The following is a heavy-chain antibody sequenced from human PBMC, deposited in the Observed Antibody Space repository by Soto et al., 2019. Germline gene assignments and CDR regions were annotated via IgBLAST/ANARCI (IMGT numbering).Heavy chain of an antibody. D-gene: IGHD6-13*01. Sequence: SETLALTCAVSGGSISSSNLWSGVRQPPGKGLEWIGEIYHSGSTNYNPSLKSRVTISVDKSKNQFSLKLSSVTAADTAVYYCARVLGGSWSPVDSSGQGTLVLVSS. V-gene: IGHV4-4*02. J-gene: IGHJ5*01. CDR3: ARVLGGSWSPVDS. CDR1: GGSISSSNL. CDR2: IYHSGST.